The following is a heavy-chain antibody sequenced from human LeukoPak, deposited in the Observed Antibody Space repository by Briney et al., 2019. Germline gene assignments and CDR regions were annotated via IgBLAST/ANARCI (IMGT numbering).Heavy chain of an antibody. CDR1: GYTFTGYY. D-gene: IGHD3-10*01. J-gene: IGHJ4*02. Sequence: ASVKVSCKASGYTFTGYYMHRVRQAPGQGLEWMGWINTNSGNPTYALGFTGRFVFSLDTSVSTAYLQISSLKAEYTAVYYCARGYGSGSYPFDYWGQGTLVTVSS. V-gene: IGHV7-4-1*02. CDR3: ARGYGSGSYPFDY. CDR2: INTNSGNP.